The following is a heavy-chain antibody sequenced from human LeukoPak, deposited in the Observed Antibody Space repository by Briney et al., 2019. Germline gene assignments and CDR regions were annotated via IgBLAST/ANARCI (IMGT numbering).Heavy chain of an antibody. Sequence: GGSLRLSCAASGFTFSSYWMSWVRQAPGKGLEWVANINQEGSKKNYVDSVKGRFTISRDNAKNSLYLQMNSLRAEDTAVYYCARRGRIFGVVIIGYFDYWGQGTLVTVSS. J-gene: IGHJ4*02. CDR3: ARRGRIFGVVIIGYFDY. V-gene: IGHV3-7*05. CDR2: INQEGSKK. D-gene: IGHD3-3*01. CDR1: GFTFSSYW.